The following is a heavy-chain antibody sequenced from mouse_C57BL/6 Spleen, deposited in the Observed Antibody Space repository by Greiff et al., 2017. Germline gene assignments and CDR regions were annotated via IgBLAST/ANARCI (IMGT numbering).Heavy chain of an antibody. CDR1: GYTFTSYW. J-gene: IGHJ2*01. CDR3: ARGYSNPFDY. V-gene: IGHV1-69*01. CDR2: IDPSDSYT. D-gene: IGHD2-5*01. Sequence: QVQLKESGAELVMPGASVKLSCKASGYTFTSYWMHWVKQRPGQGLEWIGEIDPSDSYTNYNQKFKGKSTLTVDKSSSTAYMQLSSLTSEDSAVYYCARGYSNPFDYWGQGTTLTVSS.